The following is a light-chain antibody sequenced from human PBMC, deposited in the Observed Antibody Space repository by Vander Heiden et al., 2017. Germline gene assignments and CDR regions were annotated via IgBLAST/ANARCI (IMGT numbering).Light chain of an antibody. CDR2: QDS. V-gene: IGLV3-1*01. J-gene: IGLJ2*01. CDR1: KLGDKY. Sequence: SYEPTQPPSVPVSPGQTASITCSGDKLGDKYACWYQQKPGQSPVLVIYQDSKRPSGIPERFSGSNSGNTATLTISGTQAMDEADYYCQAWDSFVVFGGGTKLTVL. CDR3: QAWDSFVV.